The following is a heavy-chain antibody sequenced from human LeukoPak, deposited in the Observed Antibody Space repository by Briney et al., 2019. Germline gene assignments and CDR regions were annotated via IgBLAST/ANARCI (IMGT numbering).Heavy chain of an antibody. D-gene: IGHD5-24*01. Sequence: GGSLRLSCTASGFTFGDYAMSWFRQAPGRGLEWVSYISSSDNTIYYADSVKGRFTISRDNAKNSLYLQMNSLRAEDTAVYYCARDMASMMYWGQGTLVTVSS. CDR2: ISSSDNTI. J-gene: IGHJ4*02. V-gene: IGHV3-11*01. CDR3: ARDMASMMY. CDR1: GFTFGDYA.